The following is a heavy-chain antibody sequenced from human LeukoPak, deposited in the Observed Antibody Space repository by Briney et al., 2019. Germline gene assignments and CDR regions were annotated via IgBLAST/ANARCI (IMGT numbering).Heavy chain of an antibody. CDR3: ARASWISSADAVW. J-gene: IGHJ4*02. CDR1: GFSFRHYA. CDR2: LRGDDEP. V-gene: IGHV3-23*01. D-gene: IGHD2-2*03. Sequence: GGSLRLSCAASGFSFRHYAVSWVRQAPTRGLEWVSSLRGDDEPFYADSVKGRFTLSRDDSRNTVFLHLNNLRVDDTAVYYCARASWISSADAVWWGQGTLVTVSS.